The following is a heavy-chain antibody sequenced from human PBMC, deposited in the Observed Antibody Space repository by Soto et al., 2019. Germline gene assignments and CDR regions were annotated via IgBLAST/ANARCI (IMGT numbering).Heavy chain of an antibody. V-gene: IGHV1-2*02. CDR2: IKSFNGDT. Sequence: QVQLVQSGAEVKEPGASVKVSCKDSGYTFTGYYMHWARQAPGQGLEWMGWIKSFNGDTNYAQKFQGRVTLTRDTSISTAYMERSRLKSDDTAVYYCARVVSPYYDVLTGNWFDPWGQGTLVTVSS. D-gene: IGHD3-9*01. CDR3: ARVVSPYYDVLTGNWFDP. CDR1: GYTFTGYY. J-gene: IGHJ5*02.